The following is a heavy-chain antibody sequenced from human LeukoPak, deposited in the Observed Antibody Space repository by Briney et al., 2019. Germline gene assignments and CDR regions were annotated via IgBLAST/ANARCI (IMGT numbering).Heavy chain of an antibody. CDR1: GGSFSGYY. D-gene: IGHD3-3*01. Sequence: SETLSLTCAVYGGSFSGYYWSWTRQPPGKGLEWIGEINHSGSTNYNPSLKSRVTISVDTSKNQFSLKLSSVTAADTAVYYCAGRFEEWLSLPYYYYYMDVWGKGTTVTVSS. CDR3: AGRFEEWLSLPYYYYYMDV. V-gene: IGHV4-34*01. J-gene: IGHJ6*03. CDR2: INHSGST.